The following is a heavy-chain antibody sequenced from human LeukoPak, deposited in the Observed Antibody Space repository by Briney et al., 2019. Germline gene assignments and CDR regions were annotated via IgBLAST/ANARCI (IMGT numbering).Heavy chain of an antibody. J-gene: IGHJ5*02. CDR2: FDPEDGET. V-gene: IGHV1-24*01. Sequence: ASVKVSCKVSGYILTELSMHWVRQAPGKGLEWMGGFDPEDGETIYAQKFQGRVTMTEDTSTDTAYMELSSLRSEDTAVYYCATVFPGAGAWFDPWGQGTLVTVSS. D-gene: IGHD1-26*01. CDR1: GYILTELS. CDR3: ATVFPGAGAWFDP.